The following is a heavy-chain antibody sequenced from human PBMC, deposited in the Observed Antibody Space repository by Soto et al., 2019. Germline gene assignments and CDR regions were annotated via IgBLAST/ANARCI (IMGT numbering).Heavy chain of an antibody. CDR3: AREGGYYDILTGYYSGYYGMDV. V-gene: IGHV1-2*04. Sequence: ASVKVSCKASGYTFTGYYMHWVRQAPGQGLEWMGWINPNSGGTNYAQKFQGWVTMTRDTSISTAYMELSRLRSDDTAVYYCAREGGYYDILTGYYSGYYGMDVWGQVTTVTISS. CDR1: GYTFTGYY. CDR2: INPNSGGT. D-gene: IGHD3-9*01. J-gene: IGHJ6*02.